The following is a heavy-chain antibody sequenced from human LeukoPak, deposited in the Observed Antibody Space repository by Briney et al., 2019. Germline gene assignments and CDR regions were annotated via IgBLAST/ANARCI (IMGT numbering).Heavy chain of an antibody. J-gene: IGHJ3*02. D-gene: IGHD3-10*01. V-gene: IGHV4-34*01. CDR3: ARGDNYYGSGI. Sequence: KASETLSLTCAVYGGSFSGYYWSWIRQPPGKGLEWIGEINHSGSTNYNPSLKSRVTISVDTSKNQFSLKLSSVTAADTAVYYCARGDNYYGSGIWGQGTMVTVSS. CDR2: INHSGST. CDR1: GGSFSGYY.